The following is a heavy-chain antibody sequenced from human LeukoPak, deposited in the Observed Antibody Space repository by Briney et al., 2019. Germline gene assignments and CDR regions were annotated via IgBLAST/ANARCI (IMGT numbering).Heavy chain of an antibody. Sequence: GGSLRLSCAASGFTFSSYSMNWVRQAPGKGLEWVSSISSSSSYIYYADSVKGRFTISRDNAKNSLYLQMNSLRVEDTAVYYCARDRNDYSIAPYYGMDVWGQGTTVTVSS. CDR3: ARDRNDYSIAPYYGMDV. J-gene: IGHJ6*02. D-gene: IGHD4-11*01. CDR2: ISSSSSYI. V-gene: IGHV3-21*01. CDR1: GFTFSSYS.